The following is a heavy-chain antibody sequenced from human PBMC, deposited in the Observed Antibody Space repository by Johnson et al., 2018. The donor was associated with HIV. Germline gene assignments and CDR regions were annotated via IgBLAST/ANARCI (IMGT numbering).Heavy chain of an antibody. D-gene: IGHD4-17*01. Sequence: VQLVESGGTLVQPGGSLRLSCVASGFIVSTNYMNWVRQAPGKGLEWVSVIYSGGTTYYADSVKGSFTISRDNSKNTLYLQMNSLRAEDTAVYYCARDANRRLRPMTDDIDDAFDIWGQGTMVTVSS. CDR3: ARDANRRLRPMTDDIDDAFDI. CDR2: IYSGGTT. CDR1: GFIVSTNY. V-gene: IGHV3-66*01. J-gene: IGHJ3*02.